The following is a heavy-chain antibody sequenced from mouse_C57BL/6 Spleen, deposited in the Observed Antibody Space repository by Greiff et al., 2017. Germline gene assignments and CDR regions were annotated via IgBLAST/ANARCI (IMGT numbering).Heavy chain of an antibody. J-gene: IGHJ3*01. Sequence: LQQPGAELVRPGSSVKLSCKASGYTFTSYWMHWVKQRPIQGLEWIGNIDPSDSETHYNQKFKDKATLTVDKSSSTAYMQLSSLTSEDSAVYYCARDSSGYRFAYWGQGTLVTVSA. CDR1: GYTFTSYW. CDR3: ARDSSGYRFAY. CDR2: IDPSDSET. V-gene: IGHV1-52*01. D-gene: IGHD3-2*02.